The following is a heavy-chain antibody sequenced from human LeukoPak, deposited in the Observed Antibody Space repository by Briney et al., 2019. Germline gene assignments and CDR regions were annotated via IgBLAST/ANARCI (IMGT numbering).Heavy chain of an antibody. J-gene: IGHJ4*02. CDR2: IIPILGIA. CDR3: ARETVRDGYNPASGY. D-gene: IGHD5-24*01. V-gene: IGHV1-69*04. Sequence: ASVRVSCKASGGTFSSYTISWVRQAPGRGLEWRGRIIPILGIANYAQKFQGRVTITADKSTSTAYMELSSLRSEDTAVYYCARETVRDGYNPASGYWGQGTLVTVSS. CDR1: GGTFSSYT.